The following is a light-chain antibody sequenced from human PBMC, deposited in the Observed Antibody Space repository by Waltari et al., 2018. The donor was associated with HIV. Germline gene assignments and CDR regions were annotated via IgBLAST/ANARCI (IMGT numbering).Light chain of an antibody. Sequence: QSALTQPAYVSASPGQSITISCTGTSSNVGSDDLVYWYQQHPGEAPKLIIYEVTKRPSGVSNRFSGSKSGNTASLTISGLQAEDEADYYCCSCPRSGIRYVFGTGTKVTVL. CDR1: SSNVGSDDL. V-gene: IGLV2-23*02. CDR2: EVT. J-gene: IGLJ1*01. CDR3: CSCPRSGIRYV.